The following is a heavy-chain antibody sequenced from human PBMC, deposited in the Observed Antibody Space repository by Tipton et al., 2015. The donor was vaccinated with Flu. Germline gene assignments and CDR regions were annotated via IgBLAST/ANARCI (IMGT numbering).Heavy chain of an antibody. CDR3: ARGNILLWFGESSQFDP. D-gene: IGHD3-10*01. V-gene: IGHV1-8*01. J-gene: IGHJ5*02. Sequence: QLVQSGAEVKKPGASVKVSCKASGYTFATYDINWVRQATGQGLEWMGWMNPNSGNTGFAQKFQGRVTMTRNTSISTAYMELSSLRSDDTAVYYCARGNILLWFGESSQFDPWGQGTLVTVSS. CDR2: MNPNSGNT. CDR1: GYTFATYD.